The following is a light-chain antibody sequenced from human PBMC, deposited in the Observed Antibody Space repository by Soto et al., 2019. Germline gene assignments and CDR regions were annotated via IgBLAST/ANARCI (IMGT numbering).Light chain of an antibody. CDR2: AAS. CDR3: QQANSVPPIT. V-gene: IGKV1-12*01. CDR1: QGIANW. J-gene: IGKJ5*01. Sequence: DIPMTQSPSFVSASVGDRVTITCRASQGIANWLAWYQQKPGKAPKLLIYAASNLQSGVPSRFSGSGSGTDFTLTISRLQPEDFAIYYCQQANSVPPITFGQGTRLEIK.